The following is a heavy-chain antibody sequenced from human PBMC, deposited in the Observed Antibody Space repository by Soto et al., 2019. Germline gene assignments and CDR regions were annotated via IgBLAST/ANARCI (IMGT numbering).Heavy chain of an antibody. CDR3: ARGGRGVTLYLDY. D-gene: IGHD3-10*01. V-gene: IGHV1-18*01. CDR2: ISGYNGDT. CDR1: GYTFSSYG. J-gene: IGHJ4*02. Sequence: QVKLVQSGAEVKKPGASVKVSCKASGYTFSSYGISWVRQAPGQGLEWMGWISGYNGDTNYAQKFPDRVTMTTDTSTSTVYMEMRSLRSDDTAVYYCARGGRGVTLYLDYWGQGTLVTVPS.